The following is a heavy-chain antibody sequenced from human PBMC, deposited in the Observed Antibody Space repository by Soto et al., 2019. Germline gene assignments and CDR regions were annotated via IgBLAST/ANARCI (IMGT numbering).Heavy chain of an antibody. D-gene: IGHD3-16*02. J-gene: IGHJ4*02. CDR3: AVSLHLGDLSLGY. CDR2: ISYSGRT. CDR1: GGSITSGDYY. V-gene: IGHV4-31*03. Sequence: QVQLQESGPGLVKPSQTLSLTCTVSGGSITSGDYYSSWIRQHPGKGLEWIGYISYSGRTYYNPSLKSRVTMSMDTSRNQFSLKLSSVTAADTAVYYCAVSLHLGDLSLGYWGQGTLVTVSS.